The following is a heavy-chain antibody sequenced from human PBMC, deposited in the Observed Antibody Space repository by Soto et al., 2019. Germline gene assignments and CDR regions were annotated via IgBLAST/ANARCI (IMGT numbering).Heavy chain of an antibody. V-gene: IGHV4-30-4*01. CDR1: GGSISSSSYY. J-gene: IGHJ4*02. D-gene: IGHD3-22*01. CDR2: IYYSGSA. Sequence: SETLSLTCTVSGGSISSSSYYWTWIRQPPGKGLEWIGYIYYSGSANYNPSLKSRVTISVDTSRNQFSLKLNSVTAADTAVYFCARATYYSDTGGSPPLDYWGQGTLVTVSS. CDR3: ARATYYSDTGGSPPLDY.